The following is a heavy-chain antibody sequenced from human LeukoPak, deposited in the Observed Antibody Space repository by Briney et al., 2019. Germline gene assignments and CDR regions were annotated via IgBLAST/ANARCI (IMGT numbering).Heavy chain of an antibody. Sequence: ASVKVSCKASGGTFSSYAISWVRQAPGQGLEWMGGIIPIFGTAKYAQKFQGRVTITADESTTTAYMELSSLRSEDTAVYYCAMTYYYDIWGRAFDIWGQGTMVTVSS. CDR1: GGTFSSYA. D-gene: IGHD3-22*01. J-gene: IGHJ3*02. CDR2: IIPIFGTA. CDR3: AMTYYYDIWGRAFDI. V-gene: IGHV1-69*13.